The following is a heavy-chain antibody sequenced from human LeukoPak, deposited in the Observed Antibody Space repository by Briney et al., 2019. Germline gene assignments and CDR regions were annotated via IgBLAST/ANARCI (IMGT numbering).Heavy chain of an antibody. J-gene: IGHJ5*02. CDR3: ARDARPRHNWFDP. Sequence: ASVKVSCXASGYTFTGYYMHWVRQAPGQGLEWMGRINPNSGGTNYAQKFQGRVTMTRDTSISTAYMELSRLRSDDTAVYYCARDARPRHNWFDPWGQGTLVTVSS. D-gene: IGHD6-6*01. V-gene: IGHV1-2*06. CDR1: GYTFTGYY. CDR2: INPNSGGT.